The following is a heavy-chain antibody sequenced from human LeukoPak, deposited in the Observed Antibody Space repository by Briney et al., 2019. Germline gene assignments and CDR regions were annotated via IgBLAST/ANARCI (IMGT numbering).Heavy chain of an antibody. CDR1: GFTFSSYA. CDR2: ISYDGSNK. V-gene: IGHV3-30*04. D-gene: IGHD2-15*01. Sequence: GGSLRLSCAASGFTFSSYAMHWVRQAPGKGLEWVAVISYDGSNKYYADPVKGRFTISRDNSKNTLYLQMNSLRAEDRAVYYCARDPVVVAAGGSFDFWGQGTLVTVSS. J-gene: IGHJ4*02. CDR3: ARDPVVVAAGGSFDF.